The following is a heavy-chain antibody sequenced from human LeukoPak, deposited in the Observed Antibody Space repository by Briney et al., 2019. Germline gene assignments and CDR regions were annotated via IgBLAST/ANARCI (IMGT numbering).Heavy chain of an antibody. CDR3: AKSAGIVVVGRHDY. CDR1: GFTFSSYA. CDR2: ISGSGGST. J-gene: IGHJ4*02. Sequence: PGGSLRLSCAASGFTFSSYAMSWVRQAPGKGLEWVSAISGSGGSTYYADSVKGRFTVSRDNSKNTLYLQMNSLRAEDTAVYYCAKSAGIVVVGRHDYWGQGTLVTVSS. D-gene: IGHD2-21*01. V-gene: IGHV3-23*01.